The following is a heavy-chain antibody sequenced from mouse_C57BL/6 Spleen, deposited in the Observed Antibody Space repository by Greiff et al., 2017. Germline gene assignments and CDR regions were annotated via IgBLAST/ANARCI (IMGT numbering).Heavy chain of an antibody. CDR1: GYTFTSYG. V-gene: IGHV1-81*01. J-gene: IGHJ4*01. D-gene: IGHD1-1*01. CDR3: ARAVVDYAMDY. Sequence: VQLQQSGAELARPGASVKLSCKASGYTFTSYGLSWVKQRTGQGLEWIGEIYPRSGNTYYNEKFKGKATLTADKSSSTAYMELRSLTSEDSAVYFCARAVVDYAMDYWGQGTSVTVSS. CDR2: IYPRSGNT.